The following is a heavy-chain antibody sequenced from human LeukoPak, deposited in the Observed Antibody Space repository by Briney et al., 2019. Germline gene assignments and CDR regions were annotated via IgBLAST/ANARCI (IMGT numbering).Heavy chain of an antibody. CDR1: GGSISNYY. D-gene: IGHD6-13*01. CDR3: ARGGTAKGHFDY. CDR2: IYYSGST. Sequence: SETLSLTCTVSGGSISNYYWTWIRQPPGKGLEWIGYIYYSGSTNYNPSLKSRVTISLDTSRNQFSLRLTSVTAADTAVYYCARGGTAKGHFDYRGQGTLVTVSS. V-gene: IGHV4-59*08. J-gene: IGHJ4*02.